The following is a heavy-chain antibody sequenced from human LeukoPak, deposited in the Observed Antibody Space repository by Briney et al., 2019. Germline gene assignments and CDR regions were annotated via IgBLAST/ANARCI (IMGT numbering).Heavy chain of an antibody. Sequence: SETLSLTCTVSGGSISSHYWSWIRQPPGKGLEWIGYIYYSGSTNYNPSLKSRVTISVDTSKNQFSLKLSSVTAADTAVYYCAGIYWQLGYYYMDVWGKGTTVTVSS. CDR1: GGSISSHY. V-gene: IGHV4-59*11. J-gene: IGHJ6*03. D-gene: IGHD2-15*01. CDR3: AGIYWQLGYYYMDV. CDR2: IYYSGST.